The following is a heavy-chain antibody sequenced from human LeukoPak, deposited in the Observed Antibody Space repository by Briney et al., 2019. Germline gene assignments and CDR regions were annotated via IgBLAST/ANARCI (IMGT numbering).Heavy chain of an antibody. D-gene: IGHD2-2*01. CDR3: ARDQSIVVPAAMPDAFDI. CDR1: GFIFSSYS. CDR2: ISSSSSTI. Sequence: GGSLRLSCAASGFIFSSYSMSWVRQAPGKGLEWVSYISSSSSTIYYADSVKGRFTISRDNAKNSLYLQMNSLRAEDTAVYYCARDQSIVVPAAMPDAFDIWGQGTMVTVSS. J-gene: IGHJ3*02. V-gene: IGHV3-48*01.